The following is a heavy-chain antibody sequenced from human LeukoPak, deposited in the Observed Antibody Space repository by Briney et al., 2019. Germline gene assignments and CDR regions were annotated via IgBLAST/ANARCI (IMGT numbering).Heavy chain of an antibody. CDR2: IWCDGSNK. Sequence: GRSLRLSCAASGFTFSSYGMHWVRQAPGKGLEWVAVIWCDGSNKYYADSVKGRFTISRDNSKNTLYLQMNSLRAEDTAVYYCARDPYYYYGMDVWGQGTTVTVSS. V-gene: IGHV3-33*01. CDR1: GFTFSSYG. CDR3: ARDPYYYYGMDV. J-gene: IGHJ6*02.